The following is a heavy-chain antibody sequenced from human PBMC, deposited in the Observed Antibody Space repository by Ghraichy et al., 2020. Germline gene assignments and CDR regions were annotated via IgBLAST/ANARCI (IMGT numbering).Heavy chain of an antibody. V-gene: IGHV3-23*01. CDR2: ISADGGAV. CDR3: ARIGTSSQADH. D-gene: IGHD1-7*01. Sequence: GGSLRLSCTASGFTFNTYAMTRARQAPGKGLEWVSAISADGGAVFYADTVRGRFILSRDNSKNILYLQMSSLRAEDTAVYYCARIGTSSQADHWGQGTLVTVSS. CDR1: GFTFNTYA. J-gene: IGHJ4*02.